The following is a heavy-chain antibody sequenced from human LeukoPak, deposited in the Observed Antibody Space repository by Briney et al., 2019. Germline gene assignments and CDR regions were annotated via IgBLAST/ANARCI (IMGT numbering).Heavy chain of an antibody. CDR3: ANLTPRGHGMDV. Sequence: GGSLRLSCRASGFTFRSLGTPWVRQAPGKGLEWVAVIAYNGSSAYYGDSVKGRFTISRDNSKNTLYLQLNSLRPEDTAVYYCANLTPRGHGMDVWGHGTTVIVSS. J-gene: IGHJ6*02. D-gene: IGHD3-10*01. CDR1: GFTFRSLG. V-gene: IGHV3-30*18. CDR2: IAYNGSSA.